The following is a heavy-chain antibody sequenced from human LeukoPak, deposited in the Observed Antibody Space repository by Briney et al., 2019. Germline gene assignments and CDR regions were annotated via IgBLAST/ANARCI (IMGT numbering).Heavy chain of an antibody. Sequence: PGGSLRLSCAASGFTFSSYAMSWVRQAPGKGLEWVSYISTSIISYADSVKGRFTISRDNAKNSLYLQMNSLRDEDTAVYFCARDLDWGFDRWGQGTLVTVSS. V-gene: IGHV3-48*02. D-gene: IGHD3-9*01. CDR1: GFTFSSYA. CDR2: ISTSII. CDR3: ARDLDWGFDR. J-gene: IGHJ4*02.